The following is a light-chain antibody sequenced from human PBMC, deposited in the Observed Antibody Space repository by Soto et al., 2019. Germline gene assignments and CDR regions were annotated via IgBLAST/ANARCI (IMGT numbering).Light chain of an antibody. CDR2: EVN. Sequence: QSALTQPASVSGSPGQAITISCTGTSSDVGSYNLVSWYQQHPGKAPKLMIYEVNKRPSGVPDRFSGSKSGNTASLTVSGLQAEDEADYYCSSYAGDNKYVLFGGGTKVTVL. CDR1: SSDVGSYNL. V-gene: IGLV2-14*02. J-gene: IGLJ2*01. CDR3: SSYAGDNKYVL.